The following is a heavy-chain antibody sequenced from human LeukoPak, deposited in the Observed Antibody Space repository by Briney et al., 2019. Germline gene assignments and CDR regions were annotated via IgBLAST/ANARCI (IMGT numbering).Heavy chain of an antibody. CDR3: AKAPFVATQYNWFDP. V-gene: IGHV3-23*01. CDR2: ISGSGGST. CDR1: GFTFSSYA. J-gene: IGHJ5*02. Sequence: HPGGSLRLSCAASGFTFSSYAMSWVRQAPGKGLEWVSAISGSGGSTYYADSVKGRFTISRDNSKNTLYLQMNSLRAEDTAVYYCAKAPFVATQYNWFDPWGQGTLVTVSS. D-gene: IGHD2-15*01.